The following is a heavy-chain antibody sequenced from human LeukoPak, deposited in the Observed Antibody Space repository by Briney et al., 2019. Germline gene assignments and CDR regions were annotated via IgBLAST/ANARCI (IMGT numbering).Heavy chain of an antibody. J-gene: IGHJ4*02. CDR2: IYYSGTT. CDR3: ARVLALTGPFDY. V-gene: IGHV4-39*01. CDR1: GGSISSTSYY. D-gene: IGHD3-3*02. Sequence: PSETLSLTCTVSGGSISSTSYYWGWIRQPPGKGLEWIGSIYYSGTTYYNPSLKSRVTISVDTSKNQFSLKLNSVTPEDTAVYYCARVLALTGPFDYWGQGTLVTVSS.